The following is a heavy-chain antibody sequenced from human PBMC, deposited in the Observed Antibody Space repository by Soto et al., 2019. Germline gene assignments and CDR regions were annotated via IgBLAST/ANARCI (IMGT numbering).Heavy chain of an antibody. J-gene: IGHJ3*01. D-gene: IGHD1-1*01. V-gene: IGHV3-53*01. CDR1: GLTVSGKKY. Sequence: DVQLVESGGGLIQPGESRRLSCAAFGLTVSGKKYVAWVRQAPGKGLEWVSALYDVDGSFYADSVKGRFTTSSDSSKTTVYLQMNGLRPDDTAVYYCASWHEREHAYDVWGQGTTVTVSS. CDR2: LYDVDGS. CDR3: ASWHEREHAYDV.